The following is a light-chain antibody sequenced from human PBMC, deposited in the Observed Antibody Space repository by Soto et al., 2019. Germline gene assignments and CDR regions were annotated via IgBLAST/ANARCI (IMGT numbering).Light chain of an antibody. J-gene: IGKJ1*01. CDR2: SAS. Sequence: EIVMTQSPATLSVSPGERATLYCRASQSISSNLAWYQQKPGQAPRLLIKSASTGATGIPARFSGGGSGTEFTLTISSLQSEDFAIYYCQQYNSWPRTFGQGTKVELK. CDR1: QSISSN. V-gene: IGKV3-15*01. CDR3: QQYNSWPRT.